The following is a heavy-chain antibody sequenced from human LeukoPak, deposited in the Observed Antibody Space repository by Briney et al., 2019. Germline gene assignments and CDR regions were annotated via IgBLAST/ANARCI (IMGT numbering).Heavy chain of an antibody. J-gene: IGHJ3*02. V-gene: IGHV3-21*01. D-gene: IGHD1-26*01. Sequence: GGSLRLSCAGSGFTFSSYSMNWVRQAPGKGLEWVSSISSSSSYIYYADSVKGRFPISRDNAKNSLYLQMNSLRAEDTAVYYCARVRYSGSPDAFDIWGQGTMVTVSS. CDR1: GFTFSSYS. CDR3: ARVRYSGSPDAFDI. CDR2: ISSSSSYI.